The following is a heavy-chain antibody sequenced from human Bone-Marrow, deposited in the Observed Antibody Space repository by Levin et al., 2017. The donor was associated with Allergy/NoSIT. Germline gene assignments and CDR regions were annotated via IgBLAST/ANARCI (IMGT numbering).Heavy chain of an antibody. V-gene: IGHV4-59*01. D-gene: IGHD3-9*01. CDR3: ARGYYDIPFLFDY. J-gene: IGHJ4*02. CDR1: GGSIRNYY. Sequence: SQTLSLTCTVSGGSIRNYYWSWVRQPPGKGLEWIGYIYYSGSTTYNPSLKSRIIISVDTSRNQFSLKLSSVTAADTAVYYCARGYYDIPFLFDYWGQGTLVTVSS. CDR2: IYYSGST.